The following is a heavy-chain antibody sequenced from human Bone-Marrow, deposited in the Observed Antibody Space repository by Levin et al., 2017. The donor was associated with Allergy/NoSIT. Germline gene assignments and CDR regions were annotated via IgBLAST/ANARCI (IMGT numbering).Heavy chain of an antibody. CDR2: ISWNSGSI. Sequence: GGSLRLSCAASGFTFDDYAMHWVRQAPGKGLEWVSGISWNSGSIGYADSVKGRFTISRDNAKNSLYLQMNSLRAEDTALYYCAKDIVPYFYYYGMDVWGQGTTVTVSS. J-gene: IGHJ6*02. CDR1: GFTFDDYA. CDR3: AKDIVPYFYYYGMDV. V-gene: IGHV3-9*01. D-gene: IGHD3-9*01.